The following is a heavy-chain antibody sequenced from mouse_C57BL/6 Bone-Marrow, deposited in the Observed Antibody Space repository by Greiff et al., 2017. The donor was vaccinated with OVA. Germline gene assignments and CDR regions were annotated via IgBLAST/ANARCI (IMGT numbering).Heavy chain of an antibody. CDR3: ATLYYSNWYFDV. V-gene: IGHV1-26*01. J-gene: IGHJ1*03. CDR2: INPNNGGT. D-gene: IGHD2-5*01. CDR1: GYTFTDYY. Sequence: EVQLQQSGPELVKPGASVKISCKASGYTFTDYYMNWVKQSHGKSLEWIGDINPNNGGTSYNQKFKGKATLTVDKSSSTAYMELRSLTSEYSAVYYCATLYYSNWYFDVWGTGTTVTVSS.